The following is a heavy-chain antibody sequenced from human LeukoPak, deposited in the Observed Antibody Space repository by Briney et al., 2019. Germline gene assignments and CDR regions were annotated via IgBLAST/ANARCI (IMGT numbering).Heavy chain of an antibody. Sequence: PSETLSLTCTVSGGSISNYYWSWIRQPPGKGLEWIGYIYYSGTTNYNPSLKSRVTISVDTSKNQFSLKLSSVTAADTAVYYCARGNWIDYWGQGTLVTVSS. CDR2: IYYSGTT. J-gene: IGHJ4*02. CDR1: GGSISNYY. D-gene: IGHD1-1*01. CDR3: ARGNWIDY. V-gene: IGHV4-59*12.